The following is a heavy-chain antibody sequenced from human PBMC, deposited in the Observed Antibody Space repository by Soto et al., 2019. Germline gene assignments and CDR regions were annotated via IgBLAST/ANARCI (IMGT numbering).Heavy chain of an antibody. Sequence: SVKVSCKASGGTFSSYAISWVRQAPGQGLEWMGGIIPILGTANYAQKFQGRVTITADKSTSTAYMELSSLRSEDTAVYYCARDARGYSYGWAAFDIWGQGTMVTVSS. CDR1: GGTFSSYA. J-gene: IGHJ3*02. CDR3: ARDARGYSYGWAAFDI. D-gene: IGHD5-18*01. V-gene: IGHV1-69*10. CDR2: IIPILGTA.